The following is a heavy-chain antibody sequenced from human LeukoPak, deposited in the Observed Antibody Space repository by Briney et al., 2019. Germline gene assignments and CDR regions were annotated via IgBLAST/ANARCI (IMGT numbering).Heavy chain of an antibody. CDR1: GFTFRDFA. Sequence: GGSLRLSCAASGFTFRDFAMNWVRQAPGKGLEWVSIISRSGEISYHANSVTGRFTISRDNSKSTLYLQMNSLKAEDTAVHFCAKSDDNSNFHLTGYLDYWGQGTLVSVSS. CDR3: AKSDDNSNFHLTGYLDY. J-gene: IGHJ4*02. D-gene: IGHD3-22*01. CDR2: ISRSGEIS. V-gene: IGHV3-23*01.